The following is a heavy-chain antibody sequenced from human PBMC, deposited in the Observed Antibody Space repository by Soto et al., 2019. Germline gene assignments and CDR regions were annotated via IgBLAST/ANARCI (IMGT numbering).Heavy chain of an antibody. J-gene: IGHJ5*02. CDR1: GFPFINYA. Sequence: EVQLLESGGGLVQPGESLKLACAASGFPFINYAMSWVRQAPGKGLEWVSTTGGGIGPYYADSVKGRITISGDNHNNRLYLQMNSRRVEETVVYYCSQESDAVNCSSPYHWGHGTPVTISS. CDR2: TTGGGIGP. V-gene: IGHV3-23*01. CDR3: SQESDAVNCSSPYH. D-gene: IGHD1-20*01.